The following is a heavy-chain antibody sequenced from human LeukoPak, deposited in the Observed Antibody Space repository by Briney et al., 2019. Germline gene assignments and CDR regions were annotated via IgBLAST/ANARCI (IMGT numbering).Heavy chain of an antibody. J-gene: IGHJ5*02. CDR1: GGSISSSDYY. CDR2: INYSGST. D-gene: IGHD6-13*01. V-gene: IGHV4-39*01. Sequence: SETLSLTCTVSGGSISSSDYYWGWIRQPPGKGLERIGSINYSGSTYCNPSLKSRVTMSIDTSKNQFSLKLSSVTAADTAVYYCARHGGIAARFDPWGQGTLVTVSS. CDR3: ARHGGIAARFDP.